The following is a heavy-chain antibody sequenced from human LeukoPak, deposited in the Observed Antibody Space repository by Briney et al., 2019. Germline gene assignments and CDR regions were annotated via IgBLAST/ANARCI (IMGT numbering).Heavy chain of an antibody. CDR3: AKDRGYCSGGSCYSSYYFDY. D-gene: IGHD2-15*01. Sequence: GGSLRLSCAASGFTFSSYGMHWVRQAPGKGLEWVAVISYDGSNKYYADSVKGRFTISRDNSKNTLYLQMNSLRGEDTAVYYCAKDRGYCSGGSCYSSYYFDYWGQGTLVTVSS. V-gene: IGHV3-30*18. CDR1: GFTFSSYG. J-gene: IGHJ4*02. CDR2: ISYDGSNK.